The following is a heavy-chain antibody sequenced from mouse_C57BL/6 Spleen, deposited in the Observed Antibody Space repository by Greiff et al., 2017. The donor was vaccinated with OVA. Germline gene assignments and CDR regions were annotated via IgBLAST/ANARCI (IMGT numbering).Heavy chain of an antibody. CDR3: ARPDDYDVWFAY. J-gene: IGHJ3*01. Sequence: DVMLVESGGGLVKPGGSLKLSCAASGFTFSDYGMHWVRQAPEKGLEWVAYISSGSSTIYYADTVKGRFTISRDNAKNTLFLQMTSLRSEDTAMYYCARPDDYDVWFAYWGQGTLVTVSA. CDR2: ISSGSSTI. D-gene: IGHD2-4*01. CDR1: GFTFSDYG. V-gene: IGHV5-17*01.